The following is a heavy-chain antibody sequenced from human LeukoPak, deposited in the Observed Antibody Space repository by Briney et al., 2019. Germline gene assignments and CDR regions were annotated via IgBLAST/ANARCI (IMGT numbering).Heavy chain of an antibody. CDR2: INHSGST. Sequence: SETLSLTCTVSGGSFSTYYWSWIRQPSGKGLEWIGEINHSGSTNYNPSLKSRVTISVDTSKNQFSLKLSSVTAADTAVYYCAREYDCSSTSCYSVWFDPWGQGTLVTVSS. D-gene: IGHD2-2*01. CDR1: GGSFSTYY. J-gene: IGHJ5*02. CDR3: AREYDCSSTSCYSVWFDP. V-gene: IGHV4-34*01.